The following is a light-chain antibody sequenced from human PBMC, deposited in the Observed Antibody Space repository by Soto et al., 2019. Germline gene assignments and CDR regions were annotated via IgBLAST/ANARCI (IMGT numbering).Light chain of an antibody. J-gene: IGLJ1*01. CDR3: ASFRSGNILV. CDR2: EVN. CDR1: RSDIGDSNF. Sequence: QSALTQPASVSGSPGQSVTISCTGPRSDIGDSNFISWYQQSPGKAPRLLIYEVNNRPSGVSRRFSGSKAGNTASLTISGLLEDDEADYFCASFRSGNILVFGSGTKVTVL. V-gene: IGLV2-14*01.